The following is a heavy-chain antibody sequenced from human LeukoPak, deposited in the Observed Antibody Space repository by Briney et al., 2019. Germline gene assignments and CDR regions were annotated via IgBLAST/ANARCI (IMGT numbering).Heavy chain of an antibody. V-gene: IGHV3-21*01. CDR1: GFTFSSYS. D-gene: IGHD2-2*01. CDR3: ARDAVVVPAAVPENWFDP. CDR2: ISSSSSYI. Sequence: GGSLRLSCAASGFTFSSYSMNWVRRAPGKGLEWVSSISSSSSYIYYADSVKGRFTISRDNAKNSLYLQMNSLRAEDTAVYYCARDAVVVPAAVPENWFDPWGQGTLVTVSS. J-gene: IGHJ5*02.